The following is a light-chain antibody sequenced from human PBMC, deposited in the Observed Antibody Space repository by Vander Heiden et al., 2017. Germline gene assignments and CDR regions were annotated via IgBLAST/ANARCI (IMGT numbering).Light chain of an antibody. CDR2: EGT. J-gene: IGLJ2*01. CDR3: CSYAGSIVV. V-gene: IGLV2-23*01. CDR1: SSDVDVYDL. Sequence: QSALTQPAPVSASPGQSTTISCTETSSDVDVYDLVSWYQYRPEKAPKLMIYEGTKRPSGVSSRCSGSRSGNTASLTISGLQAEDEAEYYCCSYAGSIVVFGGGTKLTVL.